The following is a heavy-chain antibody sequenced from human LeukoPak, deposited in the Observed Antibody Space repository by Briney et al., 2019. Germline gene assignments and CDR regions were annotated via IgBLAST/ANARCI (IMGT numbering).Heavy chain of an antibody. CDR1: GGTFSSYA. Sequence: ASVKVSCKASGGTFSSYAISWVRQAPGQGLEWMGRIIPIFGIANYAQKFQGRVTITADKSTSTAYMELSSLRSEDTAVYCCAREGDAFDIWGQGPMVTVSS. CDR3: AREGDAFDI. J-gene: IGHJ3*02. V-gene: IGHV1-69*04. CDR2: IIPIFGIA.